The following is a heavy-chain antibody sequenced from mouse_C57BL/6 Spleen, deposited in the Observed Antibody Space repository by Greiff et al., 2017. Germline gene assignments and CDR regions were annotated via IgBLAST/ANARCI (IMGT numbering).Heavy chain of an antibody. CDR3: ARGLYYFDY. Sequence: DVMLVESGGGLVKPGGSLKLSCAASGFTFSSYAMSWVRQTPEKRLEWVATISDGGSYTYYPDNVKGRFTISRDNAKNNLYLQMSHLKSEDTAMYYCARGLYYFDYWAQGTTLTVSS. J-gene: IGHJ2*01. D-gene: IGHD3-1*01. CDR1: GFTFSSYA. CDR2: ISDGGSYT. V-gene: IGHV5-4*03.